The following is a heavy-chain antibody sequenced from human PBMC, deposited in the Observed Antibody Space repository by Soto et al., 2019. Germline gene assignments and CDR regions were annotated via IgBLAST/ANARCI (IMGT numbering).Heavy chain of an antibody. V-gene: IGHV3-21*01. CDR2: ISSSSGYI. J-gene: IGHJ3*02. CDR1: GFTFSSYS. D-gene: IGHD6-13*01. CDR3: ASFLPLAAAGRFDAFDI. Sequence: PGGSLRLSCAASGFTFSSYSLNWVRQAPGKGLEWVSSISSSSGYIYYADSVKGRFTISRDNAKNSLYLQMNSLRAEDTAVYYCASFLPLAAAGRFDAFDIWGQGTMVTVSS.